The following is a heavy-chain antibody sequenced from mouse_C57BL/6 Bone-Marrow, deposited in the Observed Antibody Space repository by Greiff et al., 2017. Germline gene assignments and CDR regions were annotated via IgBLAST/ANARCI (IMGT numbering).Heavy chain of an antibody. J-gene: IGHJ1*03. CDR1: GYTFTDYN. Sequence: SGPELVKPGASVKMSCKASGYTFTDYNMHWVKQSHGKSLEWIGYINPNNGGTSYNQKFKGKATLTVNKSSSTAYMELRSLTSEDSAVYYCAGYYGSSYGGYWYFDVWGTGTTVTVSS. CDR2: INPNNGGT. V-gene: IGHV1-22*01. CDR3: AGYYGSSYGGYWYFDV. D-gene: IGHD1-1*01.